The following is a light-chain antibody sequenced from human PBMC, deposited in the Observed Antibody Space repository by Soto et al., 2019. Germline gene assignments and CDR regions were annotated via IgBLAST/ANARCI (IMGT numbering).Light chain of an antibody. CDR1: QSISSF. J-gene: IGKJ3*01. Sequence: DIQMPQAPSALAASVGDRVTITCRARQSISSFLNWYQQRPGKAPKLLIYAASSLQSGIPSRFSGSGSGTDFTLTISSLQPEDFATYYCQQSYSTPRITFGPGTKVDIK. CDR2: AAS. CDR3: QQSYSTPRIT. V-gene: IGKV1-39*01.